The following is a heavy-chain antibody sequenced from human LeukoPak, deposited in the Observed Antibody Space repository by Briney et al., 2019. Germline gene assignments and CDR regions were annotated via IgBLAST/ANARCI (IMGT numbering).Heavy chain of an antibody. J-gene: IGHJ4*02. CDR1: GYSFTRNG. D-gene: IGHD3-16*01. Sequence: AATVKVSCKPSGYSFTRNGISWVRQAPGQVLEWMAWISANSGNTNYAQNFQDRVTLTTDTSTSTAYMELRSLRSDDTAVYYCARDVNYAFDYWGQGTLVTVSS. CDR2: ISANSGNT. V-gene: IGHV1-18*01. CDR3: ARDVNYAFDY.